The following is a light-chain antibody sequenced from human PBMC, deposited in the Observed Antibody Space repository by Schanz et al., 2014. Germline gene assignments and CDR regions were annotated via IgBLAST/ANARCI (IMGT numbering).Light chain of an antibody. Sequence: QSVLTQPPSASGSPGQSVTISCTGTSSDIGRYNYVSWYQHHPGKAPKLIISDVTRRPSGVPDRFSGSKSGNTASLTVSGLQAEDEADYYCCSYTGSSTLVFGGGTKLTVL. CDR1: SSDIGRYNY. CDR2: DVT. V-gene: IGLV2-8*01. CDR3: CSYTGSSTLV. J-gene: IGLJ3*02.